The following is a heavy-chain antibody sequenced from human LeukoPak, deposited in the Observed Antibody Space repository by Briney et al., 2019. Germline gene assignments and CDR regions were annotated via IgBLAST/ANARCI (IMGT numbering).Heavy chain of an antibody. V-gene: IGHV3-30*02. CDR1: GFTFNNYG. CDR2: IRYNGNNQ. J-gene: IGHJ6*03. CDR3: TTGSYYYDSSGYYYYYYYMDV. D-gene: IGHD3-22*01. Sequence: GGSLRLSCAASGFTFNNYGMHWVRQAPGKGLEWVAFIRYNGNNQYYADSVKGRFTISRDNSKNTLYLQMNSLKTEDTAVYYCTTGSYYYDSSGYYYYYYYMDVWGKGTTVTISS.